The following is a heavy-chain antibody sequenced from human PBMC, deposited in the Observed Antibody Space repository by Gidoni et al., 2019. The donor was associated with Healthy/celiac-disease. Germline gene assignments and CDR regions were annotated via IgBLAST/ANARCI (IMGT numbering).Heavy chain of an antibody. Sequence: QVQLVESGGGVVQPGRSLCLPCAASGFTFSSYGMHWVRQAPGKGLEWVAVISYDGSNKYYADPVKGRFTISRDNSKNTLYIQMNSLRAEDTAVYYCAKDQRRFKVVVTAVDYWGQGTLVTVSS. J-gene: IGHJ4*02. CDR1: GFTFSSYG. CDR2: ISYDGSNK. D-gene: IGHD2-21*02. CDR3: AKDQRRFKVVVTAVDY. V-gene: IGHV3-30*18.